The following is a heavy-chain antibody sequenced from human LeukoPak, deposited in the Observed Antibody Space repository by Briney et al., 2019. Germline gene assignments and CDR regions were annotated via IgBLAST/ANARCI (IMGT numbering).Heavy chain of an antibody. D-gene: IGHD4-17*01. Sequence: ASVKVSCKASGYTFTSYGISWVRQAPGQGLEWMGWISAYNGNTNYAQKLQGRVTMTTDTSTSTAYMELRSLRSDDTAVYYCARVVRYGDYSDYYYMGVWGKGTTVTVSS. CDR2: ISAYNGNT. J-gene: IGHJ6*03. V-gene: IGHV1-18*01. CDR1: GYTFTSYG. CDR3: ARVVRYGDYSDYYYMGV.